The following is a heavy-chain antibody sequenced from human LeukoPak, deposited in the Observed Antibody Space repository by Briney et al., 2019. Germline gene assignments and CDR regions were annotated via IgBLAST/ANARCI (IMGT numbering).Heavy chain of an antibody. Sequence: PGGSLRLSCAASGFTFSSYNMYWVRQAPGKGLEWVSYISSSSSTIYYADSVKGRFTISRDNAKNSLYLQMNSLRDEDTAVYYCARRYCSGSSCHFDYWGQGTLVTVSS. V-gene: IGHV3-48*02. CDR1: GFTFSSYN. J-gene: IGHJ4*02. CDR2: ISSSSSTI. CDR3: ARRYCSGSSCHFDY. D-gene: IGHD2-15*01.